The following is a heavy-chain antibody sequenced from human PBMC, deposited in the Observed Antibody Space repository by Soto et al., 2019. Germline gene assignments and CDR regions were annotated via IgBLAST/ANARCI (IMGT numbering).Heavy chain of an antibody. J-gene: IGHJ6*02. CDR3: ARGDSRVWTYDYHGMDV. CDR2: SYSGGNT. CDR1: GFDVSSNY. V-gene: IGHV3-53*01. D-gene: IGHD3-16*01. Sequence: EVQLLESGGGLIQPGGSLRLSCAASGFDVSSNYMTWVRQAPGKGLEWVSASYSGGNTYYADSVKGRFTSSRDNAKSTVLLEMSSLRAEDTAVYYCARGDSRVWTYDYHGMDVWGQGTTVIVSS.